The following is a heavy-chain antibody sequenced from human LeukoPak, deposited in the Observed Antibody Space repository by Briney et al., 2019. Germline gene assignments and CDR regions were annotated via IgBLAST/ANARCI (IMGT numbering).Heavy chain of an antibody. J-gene: IGHJ4*02. CDR2: IGSYGTNT. V-gene: IGHV3-23*01. Sequence: GGSLRLSCTASGFNFNIHSMSWVRQAPGKGLEWVSAIGSYGTNTFYADSVKGRFTVSRDNFRDTLYLQMNSLRAEDTAVYYCAKARDNPYSYHDFWGQGTLVTVSS. D-gene: IGHD2-2*01. CDR1: GFNFNIHS. CDR3: AKARDNPYSYHDF.